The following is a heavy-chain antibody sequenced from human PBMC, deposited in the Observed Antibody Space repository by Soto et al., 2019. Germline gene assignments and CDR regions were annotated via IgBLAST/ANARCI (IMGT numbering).Heavy chain of an antibody. D-gene: IGHD3-16*02. V-gene: IGHV4-59*01. CDR3: ARGTGVIVFDY. Sequence: SETLSLTCTVPGGSISSYYWSWIRQPPGKGLEWIGYIYYSGSTNYNPSLKSRVTISVDTSKNQFSLKLSSVTAADTAVYYCARGTGVIVFDYWGQGTLVTVSS. J-gene: IGHJ4*02. CDR1: GGSISSYY. CDR2: IYYSGST.